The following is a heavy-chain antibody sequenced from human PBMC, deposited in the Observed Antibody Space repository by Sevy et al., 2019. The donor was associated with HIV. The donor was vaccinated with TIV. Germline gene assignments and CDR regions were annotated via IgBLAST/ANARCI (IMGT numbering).Heavy chain of an antibody. J-gene: IGHJ1*01. Sequence: QQLGSLRLSCAASGFTFSSYAMSWVRQAPGKGLEWVSALSGSGGSTYYADSVKGRFTISRDNSKNTLYLQMNSLRAEDTAVYYCAKDLLTPQGSGPFRGIQHWGQGTLVTVSS. V-gene: IGHV3-23*01. D-gene: IGHD3-10*01. CDR3: AKDLLTPQGSGPFRGIQH. CDR2: LSGSGGST. CDR1: GFTFSSYA.